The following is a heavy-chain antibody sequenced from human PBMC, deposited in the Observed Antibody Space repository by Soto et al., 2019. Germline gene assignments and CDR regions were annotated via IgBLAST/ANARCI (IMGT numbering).Heavy chain of an antibody. CDR1: GYTFTSYG. J-gene: IGHJ6*03. D-gene: IGHD3-3*01. CDR2: ISAYNGNT. CDR3: ASGKDATIFGVVTLRGYYMDV. Sequence: QVPLVQSGAEVKKPGASVKVSCKASGYTFTSYGISWVRQAPGQGLEWMGWISAYNGNTNYAQKLQGRVTMTTDTSTSTAYMERRSLRSDDTAVYYCASGKDATIFGVVTLRGYYMDVWGQGTTVTVSS. V-gene: IGHV1-18*01.